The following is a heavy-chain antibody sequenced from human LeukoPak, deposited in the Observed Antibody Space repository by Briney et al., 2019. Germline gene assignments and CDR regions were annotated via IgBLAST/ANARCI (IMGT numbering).Heavy chain of an antibody. CDR2: IRQDGSEK. Sequence: GGSLRHSCEVSGFTFTDYWMNWVRQAPGKGPEWVASIRQDGSEKTYVASVKGRFTISRDSTKNSLSLQLNGLRAEDTAVYYCARDGTAAGLYFDLWGQGTLVTVSS. D-gene: IGHD6-13*01. J-gene: IGHJ4*01. CDR1: GFTFTDYW. V-gene: IGHV3-7*01. CDR3: ARDGTAAGLYFDL.